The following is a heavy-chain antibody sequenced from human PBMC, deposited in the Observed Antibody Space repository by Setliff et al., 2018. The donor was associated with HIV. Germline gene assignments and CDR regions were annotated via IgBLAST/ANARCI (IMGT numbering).Heavy chain of an antibody. V-gene: IGHV4-61*09. J-gene: IGHJ4*02. CDR1: GASIGSGGYH. CDR3: ARERPQSHFFDY. CDR2: VHTSGST. Sequence: PSETLSLTCSVSGASIGSGGYHWSWIRQSAGKGLEWIGHVHTSGSTNYNPSLKSRVTISLDTSKNQFSLSLRSVTAADTAVYFCARERPQSHFFDYWGQGTLVTVSS. D-gene: IGHD6-19*01.